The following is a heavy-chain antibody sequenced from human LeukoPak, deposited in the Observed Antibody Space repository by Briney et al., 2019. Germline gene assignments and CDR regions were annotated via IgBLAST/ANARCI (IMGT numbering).Heavy chain of an antibody. CDR2: ISSSGSTI. CDR1: GFTFSSYE. J-gene: IGHJ4*02. Sequence: GGSLRLSCAASGFTFSSYEMNWVRQAPGKGLEWVSYISSSGSTIYYADSVKGRFTIPRDNAKNSLYLQMNSLRAEDTAVYYCASSRMTTDDGIDYWGQGTLVTVSS. V-gene: IGHV3-48*03. D-gene: IGHD4-17*01. CDR3: ASSRMTTDDGIDY.